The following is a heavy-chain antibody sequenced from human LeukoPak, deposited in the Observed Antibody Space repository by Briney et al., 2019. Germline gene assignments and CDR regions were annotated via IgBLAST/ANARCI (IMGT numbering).Heavy chain of an antibody. CDR2: IYSGGNT. CDR3: VYGDFLRTVNYFDY. J-gene: IGHJ4*02. CDR1: GFSVSSSY. Sequence: GGSLRLSCAASGFSVSSSYMSWVRQAPGKGLEWVSVIYSGGNTYYADSVKGRFTIFRDNSENSLFLQRTSLRAEDTALYYCVYGDFLRTVNYFDYWGRGTLVTVSS. D-gene: IGHD4-17*01. V-gene: IGHV3-66*01.